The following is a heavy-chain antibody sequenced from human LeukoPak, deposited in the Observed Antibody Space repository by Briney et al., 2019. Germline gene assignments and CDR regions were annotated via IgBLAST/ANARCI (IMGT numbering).Heavy chain of an antibody. J-gene: IGHJ3*02. D-gene: IGHD3-22*01. CDR1: GGSSSGYY. Sequence: PSETLSLTCAVYGGSSSGYYWSWIRQPPGKGLEWIGSIYYSGSTYYNPSLKSRVTISVDTSKKQFSLKLSSVTAADTAVYYCARHPYSDSSGFTFDIWGQGTMVTVSS. CDR3: ARHPYSDSSGFTFDI. CDR2: IYYSGST. V-gene: IGHV4-34*01.